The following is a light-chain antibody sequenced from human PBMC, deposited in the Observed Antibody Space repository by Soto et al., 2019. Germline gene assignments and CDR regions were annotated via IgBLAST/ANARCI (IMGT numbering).Light chain of an antibody. CDR1: SSDVGSYNL. CDR2: EVN. Sequence: QSALTQPASVSGSPGQSITISCTGASSDVGSYNLVSWYQQSPGKAPKLIIFEVNKRPSGVSNRFSGSKSDNTASLTISGLQSEDEADYYCCSYSTNNTSIFGGGTKLTVL. J-gene: IGLJ2*01. CDR3: CSYSTNNTSI. V-gene: IGLV2-23*02.